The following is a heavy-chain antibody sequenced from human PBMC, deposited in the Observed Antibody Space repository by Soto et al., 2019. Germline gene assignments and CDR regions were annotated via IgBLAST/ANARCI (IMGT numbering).Heavy chain of an antibody. V-gene: IGHV3-23*01. CDR1: GFPFSSYV. CDR3: AKDSNKYSSSLRGRYFDY. Sequence: EVQLLESGGGLVQRGGSLRLSCAASGFPFSSYVMSWVRQAPGKGLEWVSGISGGGSNTFYADSVKGRFTISRDNSKNTLILKMNSLGAEDTAVYYCAKDSNKYSSSLRGRYFDYWGQGMGVSVSS. J-gene: IGHJ4*02. CDR2: ISGGGSNT. D-gene: IGHD4-4*01.